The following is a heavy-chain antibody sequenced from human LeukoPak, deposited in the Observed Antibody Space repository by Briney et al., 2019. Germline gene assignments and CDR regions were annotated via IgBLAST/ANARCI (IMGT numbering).Heavy chain of an antibody. CDR1: GYTFTSYG. CDR3: AREGPIVGATHLVDY. CDR2: NSAHNGNT. D-gene: IGHD1-26*01. J-gene: IGHJ4*02. Sequence: ASVKVSCKASGYTFTSYGIGWVRQAPGQGLEWMGWNSAHNGNTNYAQKLQGRVTMTTDTSTSTAYMELRSLRSDDTAVYYCAREGPIVGATHLVDYWGQGTLVTVSS. V-gene: IGHV1-18*01.